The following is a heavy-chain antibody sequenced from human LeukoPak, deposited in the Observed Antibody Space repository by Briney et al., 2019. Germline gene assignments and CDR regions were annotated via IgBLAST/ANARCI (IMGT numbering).Heavy chain of an antibody. CDR3: ARDADLGATISGAFDI. CDR1: GFTFSSYA. CDR2: ISGSGGST. V-gene: IGHV3-23*01. J-gene: IGHJ3*02. Sequence: GGSLRLSCAASGFTFSSYAMSWVRQAPGKGLEWVSAISGSGGSTYYADSVKGRFTISRDNSKNTLYLQMNRLRVEDTAIYYCARDADLGATISGAFDIWGQGRKVTVSS. D-gene: IGHD5-24*01.